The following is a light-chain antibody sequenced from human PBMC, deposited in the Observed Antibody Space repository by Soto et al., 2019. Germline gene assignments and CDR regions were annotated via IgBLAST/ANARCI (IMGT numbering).Light chain of an antibody. J-gene: IGLJ1*01. V-gene: IGLV2-14*01. CDR1: TSDVGSYNY. Sequence: QSVLTQPASVSGFPGQSITISCTGTTSDVGSYNYVSWYQQHPGKAPKLMIYPVSNRPSGISNRFSGSKSGSTASLTISGLQAEDEADYYCSSYTRSSTYVFGTGTKLTVL. CDR2: PVS. CDR3: SSYTRSSTYV.